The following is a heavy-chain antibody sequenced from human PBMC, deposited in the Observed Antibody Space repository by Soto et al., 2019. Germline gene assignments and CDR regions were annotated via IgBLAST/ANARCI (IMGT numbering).Heavy chain of an antibody. CDR1: GVSFSGYY. CDR2: INHSGST. Sequence: SETLSLTCAFYGVSFSGYYWWWIRQPPGKGLEWIGEINHSGSTNYNPPLKSRVTISVDTSKNQFSLKLSSVTAADTAVYYCARGLKVAVAGTFSWVYYYYGMDVRGQGTTVTVSS. J-gene: IGHJ6*02. CDR3: ARGLKVAVAGTFSWVYYYYGMDV. D-gene: IGHD6-19*01. V-gene: IGHV4-34*01.